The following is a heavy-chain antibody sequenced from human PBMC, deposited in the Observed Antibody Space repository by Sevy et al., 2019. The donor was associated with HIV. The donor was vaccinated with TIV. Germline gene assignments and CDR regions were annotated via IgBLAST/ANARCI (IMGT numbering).Heavy chain of an antibody. J-gene: IGHJ4*02. Sequence: GGSLRLSCAATGFTVTSNHMSWVRQGPGKGLEWVSGFYNGDSTQYADSVKGRFTISRDKSNNTLYLQMDSLRAEDTAVYYCAREAGSSSFDYWGQGTLVTVSS. CDR3: AREAGSSSFDY. CDR1: GFTVTSNH. V-gene: IGHV3-53*01. D-gene: IGHD6-13*01. CDR2: FYNGDST.